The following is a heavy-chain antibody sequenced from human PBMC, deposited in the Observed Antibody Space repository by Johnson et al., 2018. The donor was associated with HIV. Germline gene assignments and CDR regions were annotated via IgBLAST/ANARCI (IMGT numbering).Heavy chain of an antibody. CDR1: GFTFSSYA. D-gene: IGHD7-27*01. CDR2: ISYDGSNK. CDR3: AGETGDDAFDI. V-gene: IGHV3-30*04. J-gene: IGHJ3*02. Sequence: QVQLVESGGGVVQPGRSLRLSCAASGFTFSSYAMHWVRQAPGKGLEWVAVISYDGSNKYYADSVKGRFTISRDNSKNTLYLQMNSLRAEDTAVYYCAGETGDDAFDIWGQGTMVTVSS.